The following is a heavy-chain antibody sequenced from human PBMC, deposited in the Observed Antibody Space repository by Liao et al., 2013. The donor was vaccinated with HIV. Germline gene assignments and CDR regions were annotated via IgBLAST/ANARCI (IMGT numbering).Heavy chain of an antibody. CDR1: GGSISGSY. CDR3: ARHISGTYAFDF. D-gene: IGHD1-7*01. Sequence: QVQLQESGPGLVRPSETLSLTCSVSGGSISGSYWSWIRQPAGKGLEWIGRIYSSGSTNYSPSLKSRVIMSIDTSKSQFSLELNSVTAADTAVYYCARHISGTYAFDFWGQGLLVTVSS. CDR2: IYSSGST. V-gene: IGHV4-4*07. J-gene: IGHJ4*02.